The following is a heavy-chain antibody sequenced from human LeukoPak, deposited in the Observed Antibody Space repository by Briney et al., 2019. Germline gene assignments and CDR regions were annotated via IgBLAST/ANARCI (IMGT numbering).Heavy chain of an antibody. CDR1: GFTFSSYA. CDR3: AKVSRSTYDSSGSFDY. D-gene: IGHD3-22*01. V-gene: IGHV3-23*01. J-gene: IGHJ4*02. Sequence: PGGSLRLSCAASGFTFSSYAMSWVRQAPGKGLEWVSAISGGGGSTYYADSVKGRFTISRDNSKNTLYLQMNSLRAEDTAVYYCAKVSRSTYDSSGSFDYWGQGTLVTVSS. CDR2: ISGGGGST.